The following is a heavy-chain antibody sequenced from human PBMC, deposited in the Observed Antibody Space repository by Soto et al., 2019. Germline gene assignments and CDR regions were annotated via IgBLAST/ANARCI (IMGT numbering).Heavy chain of an antibody. J-gene: IGHJ6*03. CDR1: GFTFSNYW. CDR3: ARGDCVGGTCYSLAGSFYYYVDV. CDR2: INSDGSVS. V-gene: IGHV3-74*02. D-gene: IGHD2-15*01. Sequence: EVQLVESGGGLVQPGGSLRLSCAASGFTFSNYWMYWVRQAPGKGLEWVSRINSDGSVSSYADSVKGRLTISRDNVKNTLYLQMDSLRAEETAVYYCARGDCVGGTCYSLAGSFYYYVDVWGKGTTVTVFS.